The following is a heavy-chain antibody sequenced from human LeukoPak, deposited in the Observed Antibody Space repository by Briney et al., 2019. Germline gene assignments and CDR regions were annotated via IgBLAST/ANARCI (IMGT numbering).Heavy chain of an antibody. CDR1: GGTFSSYA. CDR3: ARMDNFVEMATISWFDP. Sequence: GASVKVSCKAPGGTFSSYAISWVRQAPGQGLEWMGRIIPILGIANYAQKFQGRVTITADKSTSTAYMELSSLRSEDTAVYYCARMDNFVEMATISWFDPWGQGTLVTVSS. CDR2: IIPILGIA. J-gene: IGHJ5*02. D-gene: IGHD5-24*01. V-gene: IGHV1-69*04.